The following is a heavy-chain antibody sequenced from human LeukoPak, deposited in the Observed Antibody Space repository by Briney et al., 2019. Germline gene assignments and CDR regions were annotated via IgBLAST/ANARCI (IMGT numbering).Heavy chain of an antibody. D-gene: IGHD2-2*01. CDR1: GGSFSGYY. V-gene: IGHV4-34*01. Sequence: SETLSLTCAVYGGSFSGYYWSWIRQPPGKGLEWIGEINHSGSTNYNPSLKSRVTISVDTSKNQFSLKLSSVTAADTAVYYCARLLQYQLLWRPFSWFDPWGQGTLVTVSS. J-gene: IGHJ5*02. CDR3: ARLLQYQLLWRPFSWFDP. CDR2: INHSGST.